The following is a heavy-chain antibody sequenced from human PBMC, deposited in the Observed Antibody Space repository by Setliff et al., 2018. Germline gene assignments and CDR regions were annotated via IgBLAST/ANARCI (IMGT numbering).Heavy chain of an antibody. CDR1: GYTFTSYG. J-gene: IGHJ6*02. V-gene: IGHV1-46*01. CDR3: ARDALGVGGKYGMDV. D-gene: IGHD1-26*01. CDR2: INPNGGST. Sequence: GASVKVSCKASGYTFTSYGISWVRQAPGQGPEWMGIINPNGGSTRYAQKFQGRVTMTLDTSTSTVYMELSSLRSEDTAMYYCARDALGVGGKYGMDVWGQGTTVTVSS.